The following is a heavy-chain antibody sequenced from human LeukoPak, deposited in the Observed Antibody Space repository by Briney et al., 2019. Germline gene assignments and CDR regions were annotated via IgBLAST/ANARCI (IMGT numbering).Heavy chain of an antibody. V-gene: IGHV4-4*07. Sequence: PSETLSLTCTFSGGSISTYYWSWIRQPAGKGLEWIGRIFSSGITNYNPSLKSRVTMSVDTSKNQFSLKLTSVTAADTAVYYCARDGYNSSMDVWGKGTTVTVSS. CDR1: GGSISTYY. CDR2: IFSSGIT. J-gene: IGHJ6*03. CDR3: ARDGYNSSMDV. D-gene: IGHD6-13*01.